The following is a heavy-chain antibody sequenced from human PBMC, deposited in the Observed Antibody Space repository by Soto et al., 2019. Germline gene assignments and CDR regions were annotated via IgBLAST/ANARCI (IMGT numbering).Heavy chain of an antibody. J-gene: IGHJ6*02. CDR1: GFTISNAW. CDR2: IKSKTDGGTT. Sequence: GGSLRLSYAASGFTISNAWMNWVRQAPGKGLEWVGRIKSKTDGGTTDYAAPVKGRFTISRDDSKNTLYLQMNSLKTEDTAVYYCTTSEGQKLYCSGGSCYDNYYYYGMDVWGQGTTVTVSS. V-gene: IGHV3-15*07. CDR3: TTSEGQKLYCSGGSCYDNYYYYGMDV. D-gene: IGHD2-15*01.